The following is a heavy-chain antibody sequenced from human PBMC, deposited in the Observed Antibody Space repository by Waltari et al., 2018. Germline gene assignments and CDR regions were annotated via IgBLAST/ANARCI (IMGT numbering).Heavy chain of an antibody. CDR3: ARGHRGSRPL. D-gene: IGHD3-10*01. Sequence: EVRLVESGGDLVQPGGSLRLSCAASGFPVSSDSMNWLRQAPGKGLEWVSFIYSGGSANYTDSVKGRFIVSRDNSRNTLYLQMNGLRADDTAIYYCARGHRGSRPLWGQGTLVTVSS. V-gene: IGHV3-53*01. CDR2: IYSGGSA. CDR1: GFPVSSDS. J-gene: IGHJ4*02.